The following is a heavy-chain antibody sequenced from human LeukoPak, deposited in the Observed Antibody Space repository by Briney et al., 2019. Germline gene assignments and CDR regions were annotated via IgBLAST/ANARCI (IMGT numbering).Heavy chain of an antibody. CDR1: GGSISSYY. D-gene: IGHD2-15*01. J-gene: IGHJ5*02. CDR2: IYYSGST. V-gene: IGHV4-59*01. Sequence: SETLSLTCTVSGGSISSYYWSWIWQPPGKGVEWIGYIYYSGSTNYNPSLKSRVTISVDTSKNQFSLKLSSVTAADTAVYYCARGLPFIVVVVAARWFDPWGQGTLVTVSS. CDR3: ARGLPFIVVVVAARWFDP.